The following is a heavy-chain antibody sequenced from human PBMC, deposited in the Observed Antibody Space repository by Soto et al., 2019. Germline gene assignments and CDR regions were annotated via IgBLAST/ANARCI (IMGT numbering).Heavy chain of an antibody. V-gene: IGHV4-31*03. D-gene: IGHD3-22*01. J-gene: IGHJ5*02. CDR1: GGSIISGGYY. CDR2: IYYSGST. CDR3: ARNHHRGYYYDQNWFDP. Sequence: PSETLSLTCTFSGGSIISGGYYWSWIRQHPGKGLEWIGYIYYSGSTYYNPSLKSRVTISVDTSKNQFSLKLSSVTAADTAVYYCARNHHRGYYYDQNWFDPWGQGTLVTVSS.